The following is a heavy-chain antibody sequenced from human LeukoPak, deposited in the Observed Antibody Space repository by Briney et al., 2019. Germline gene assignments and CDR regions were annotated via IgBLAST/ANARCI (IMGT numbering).Heavy chain of an antibody. D-gene: IGHD3-10*01. J-gene: IGHJ4*02. CDR2: SRNKANSYST. Sequence: GSLRLSCAAFGFTFSDHYMDWVRQAPGKGLEWVGRSRNKANSYSTEYAASAKGRFTISRDDSKNSLYLQMNSLKIEDTAVYYCARDRDSGSSYDYWGQGTLVTVSS. V-gene: IGHV3-72*01. CDR3: ARDRDSGSSYDY. CDR1: GFTFSDHY.